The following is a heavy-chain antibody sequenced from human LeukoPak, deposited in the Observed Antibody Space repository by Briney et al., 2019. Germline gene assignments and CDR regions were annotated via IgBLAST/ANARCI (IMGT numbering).Heavy chain of an antibody. Sequence: GGSLRLSCAASGFTFSSYAMSWVRQAPGKGLEWVSGISGSGDNTYYADSVKGRFTISRDNSKNTLYVQVNSLGTEDTAAYYCARGSYYDSSGSFDFDYWGQGTLVTVSS. D-gene: IGHD3-22*01. V-gene: IGHV3-23*01. CDR3: ARGSYYDSSGSFDFDY. J-gene: IGHJ4*02. CDR1: GFTFSSYA. CDR2: ISGSGDNT.